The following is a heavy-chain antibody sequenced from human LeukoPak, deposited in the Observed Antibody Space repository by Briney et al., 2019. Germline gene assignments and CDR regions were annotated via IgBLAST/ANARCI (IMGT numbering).Heavy chain of an antibody. D-gene: IGHD6-13*01. Sequence: SETLSLTCTVSGYSISSGYNWGWIRQPPGKGLEWIASIYHDGTTYYNPSLKSRVTISVDMSKNQFSLKLSSVTAADTAVYYCARGDSSSWYTAFDIWGQGTMVTVSS. V-gene: IGHV4-38-2*02. J-gene: IGHJ3*02. CDR2: IYHDGTT. CDR3: ARGDSSSWYTAFDI. CDR1: GYSISSGYN.